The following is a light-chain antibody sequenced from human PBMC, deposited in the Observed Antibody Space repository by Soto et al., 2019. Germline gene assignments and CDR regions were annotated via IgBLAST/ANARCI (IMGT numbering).Light chain of an antibody. Sequence: FVMTQTPDSRAVSLVERATINCKSSPSVLSSSNNKNYLAWYQQKPGQPPKLLIYWASTRDSGVPDRFSGSGSGTDFTLTISSLQAEDVAVYYCQQYYSTPYTFGQGTRLEIK. CDR3: QQYYSTPYT. V-gene: IGKV4-1*01. CDR1: PSVLSSSNNKNY. CDR2: WAS. J-gene: IGKJ5*01.